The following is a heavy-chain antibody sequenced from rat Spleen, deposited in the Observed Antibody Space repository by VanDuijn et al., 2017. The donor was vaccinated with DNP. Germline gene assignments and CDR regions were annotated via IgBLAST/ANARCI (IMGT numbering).Heavy chain of an antibody. J-gene: IGHJ4*01. CDR2: ISTRGEYT. V-gene: IGHV5S11*01. Sequence: EVQLVESGGGLVQPGRSLKLSCVAFGFTFNDYWMAWIRQAPTKGLEWVASISTRGEYTHYRDSVKGRFTISRDNAKSTLYLQMDSLRSEETATYYCARLGYDGSYFFGAMDAWGQGTSVTVSS. D-gene: IGHD1-12*02. CDR3: ARLGYDGSYFFGAMDA. CDR1: GFTFNDYW.